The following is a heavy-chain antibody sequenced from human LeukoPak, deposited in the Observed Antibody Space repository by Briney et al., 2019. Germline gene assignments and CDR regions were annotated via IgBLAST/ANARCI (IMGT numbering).Heavy chain of an antibody. J-gene: IGHJ4*02. V-gene: IGHV3-48*04. Sequence: GGSLGLFRAVSGFPFCSYSMNWVRQAPGKGLEGVSYISCSSSTIYYADSVRGRFTISRDNAKNSLYLQMNSLRAEDTAVYYCARDVPYTMVKDYWGQGTLVTVSS. D-gene: IGHD3-10*01. CDR2: ISCSSSTI. CDR1: GFPFCSYS. CDR3: ARDVPYTMVKDY.